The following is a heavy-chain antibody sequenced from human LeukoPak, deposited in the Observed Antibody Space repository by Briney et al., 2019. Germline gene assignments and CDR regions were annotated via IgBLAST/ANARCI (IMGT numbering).Heavy chain of an antibody. CDR1: GDTFSSYA. J-gene: IGHJ4*02. CDR3: ARGGITMVRGVITPYYFDY. D-gene: IGHD3-10*01. V-gene: IGHV1-69*13. Sequence: SVKVSCKASGDTFSSYAISWVRQAPGQGLEWMGGIIPMFGTANYAQKFQGGVTITADESTSTAYMDLSSLRSEDTAVYYCARGGITMVRGVITPYYFDYWGQGTLVTVSS. CDR2: IIPMFGTA.